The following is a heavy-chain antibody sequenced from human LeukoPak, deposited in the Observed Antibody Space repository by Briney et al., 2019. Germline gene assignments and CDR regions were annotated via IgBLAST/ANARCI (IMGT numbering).Heavy chain of an antibody. V-gene: IGHV3-43D*03. CDR2: ISWDGGST. Sequence: GGSLRLSCAASGFTFDDYAMHWVRQAPGKGLEWVSLISWDGGSTYYADSVKGRFTISRDNSKNSLYLQMNSLRAEDTALYYCAKGDYYGSGSHTLFDYWGQGTLVTVSS. CDR3: AKGDYYGSGSHTLFDY. D-gene: IGHD3-10*01. J-gene: IGHJ4*02. CDR1: GFTFDDYA.